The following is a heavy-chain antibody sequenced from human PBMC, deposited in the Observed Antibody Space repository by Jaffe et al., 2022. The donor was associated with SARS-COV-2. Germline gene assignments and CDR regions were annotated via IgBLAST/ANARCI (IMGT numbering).Heavy chain of an antibody. CDR3: AKDQGGEDYYYYGMDV. Sequence: QVQLVESGGGVVQPGRSLRLSCAASGFTFSSYGMHWVRQAPGKGLEWVAVISYDGSNKYYADSVKGRFTISRDNSKNTLYLQMNSLRAEDTAVYYCAKDQGGEDYYYYGMDVWGQGTTVTVSS. CDR2: ISYDGSNK. CDR1: GFTFSSYG. J-gene: IGHJ6*02. V-gene: IGHV3-30*18. D-gene: IGHD3-16*01.